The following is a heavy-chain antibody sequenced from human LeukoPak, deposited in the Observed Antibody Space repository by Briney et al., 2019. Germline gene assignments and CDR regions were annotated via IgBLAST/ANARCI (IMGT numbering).Heavy chain of an antibody. Sequence: GGSLRLSCAASGFTFSSYAVSWVRHAPGKGLELVSAIIGGGASTYCAATVEGRFTMSRDNSKNPRYLQMNSLRAEDKAVYYCAKGQWLALDNCGEGALVTVFS. CDR3: AKGQWLALDN. CDR1: GFTFSSYA. J-gene: IGHJ4*02. CDR2: IIGGGAST. V-gene: IGHV3-23*01. D-gene: IGHD6-19*01.